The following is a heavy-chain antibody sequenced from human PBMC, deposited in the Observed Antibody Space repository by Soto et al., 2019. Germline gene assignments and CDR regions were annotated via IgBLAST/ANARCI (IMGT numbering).Heavy chain of an antibody. Sequence: PGGSLRLSCAASGFTLSSYAMSWVRQAPGKGLEWVSVISGSGGSTFYADSVKGRFTTSRDNSKNTLYLQMNSLRAEDTAVYYCAKANPTYGDYLRWGAFDIWGQGTMVTVSS. CDR1: GFTLSSYA. J-gene: IGHJ3*02. D-gene: IGHD4-17*01. CDR2: ISGSGGST. CDR3: AKANPTYGDYLRWGAFDI. V-gene: IGHV3-23*01.